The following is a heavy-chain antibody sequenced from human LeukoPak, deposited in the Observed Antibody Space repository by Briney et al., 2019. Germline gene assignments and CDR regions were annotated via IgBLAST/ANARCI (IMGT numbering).Heavy chain of an antibody. D-gene: IGHD3-10*01. J-gene: IGHJ5*02. CDR1: GYTFTSYA. CDR3: ARDPALDRGFWFDP. CDR2: INAGNGNT. V-gene: IGHV1-3*01. Sequence: ASVKVSCKASGYTFTSYAMHWVRQAPGQRLEWMGWINAGNGNTKYSQKFQGRVTITRDTSASTAYMELSSLRSEDTAVYYCARDPALDRGFWFDPWGQGTLVTVSS.